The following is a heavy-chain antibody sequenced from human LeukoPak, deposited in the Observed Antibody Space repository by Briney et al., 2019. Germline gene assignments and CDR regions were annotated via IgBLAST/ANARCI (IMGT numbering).Heavy chain of an antibody. CDR2: INAGNGNT. Sequence: ASVKVSCKASGYTFTSYAMHWVRQAPGQRLEWMGWINAGNGNTKYSQKFQGRVTITSDTSASTAYMELSSLRSEDTAVYYCAKDLMESSSSLKVDYWGQGTLVTVSS. CDR1: GYTFTSYA. CDR3: AKDLMESSSSLKVDY. V-gene: IGHV1-3*01. D-gene: IGHD6-6*01. J-gene: IGHJ4*02.